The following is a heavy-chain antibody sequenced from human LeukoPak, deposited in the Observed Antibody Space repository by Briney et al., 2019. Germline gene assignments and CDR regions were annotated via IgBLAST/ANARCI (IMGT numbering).Heavy chain of an antibody. CDR2: IYTSGST. CDR3: ARAPQLLPDYYYYYMDV. Sequence: SETLSLTCTVSGGSISSGSYYWSWIRQPAGKGLEWIGRIYTSGSTNYNPSLKSRVTISVDTSKNQFSLKLSSVTAADTAVYYCARAPQLLPDYYYYYMDVWGKGTTVTVSS. V-gene: IGHV4-61*02. D-gene: IGHD2-2*01. J-gene: IGHJ6*03. CDR1: GGSISSGSYY.